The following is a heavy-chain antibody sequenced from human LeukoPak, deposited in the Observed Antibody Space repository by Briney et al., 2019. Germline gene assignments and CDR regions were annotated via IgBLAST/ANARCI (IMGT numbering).Heavy chain of an antibody. CDR3: AKVPGREGNSGPDLDP. CDR2: ISYDGSNK. V-gene: IGHV3-30*18. D-gene: IGHD6-19*01. J-gene: IGHJ5*02. CDR1: GFTFKNYG. Sequence: GGSLRLSCEASGFTFKNYGMQWVRQAPGKGVEWVAVISYDGSNKYYADSVKGRFTIYRDNSKNTLDLQLNSPRVEDTAMYFCAKVPGREGNSGPDLDPWGQGTLVIVCS.